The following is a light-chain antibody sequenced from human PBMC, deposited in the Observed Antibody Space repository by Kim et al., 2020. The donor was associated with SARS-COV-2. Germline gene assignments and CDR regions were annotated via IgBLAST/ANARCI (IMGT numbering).Light chain of an antibody. CDR2: VAS. CDR3: QQRSNWPPYT. V-gene: IGKV3-11*01. Sequence: LSPGERSYLSSKASQSVSSYLAWYQQKPGQAPRLLIYVASNRATGIPARFSGSGSGTDFTLTIISLEPEDFAVYYCQQRSNWPPYTFGQGTKLEI. CDR1: QSVSSY. J-gene: IGKJ2*01.